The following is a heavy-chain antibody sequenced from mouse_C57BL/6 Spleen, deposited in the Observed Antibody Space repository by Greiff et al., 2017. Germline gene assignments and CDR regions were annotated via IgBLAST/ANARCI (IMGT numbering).Heavy chain of an antibody. J-gene: IGHJ1*03. Sequence: EVQGVESGGGLVQPGGSMKLSCAASGFTFSDAWMDWVRQSPEKGLEWVAEIRNKANNHATYYAESVKGRFTISRDDSKSSVYLQMNSLRAEDTGIYYCTRQSSYWYFDVWGTGTTVTVSS. V-gene: IGHV6-6*01. CDR2: IRNKANNHAT. CDR3: TRQSSYWYFDV. D-gene: IGHD1-1*01. CDR1: GFTFSDAW.